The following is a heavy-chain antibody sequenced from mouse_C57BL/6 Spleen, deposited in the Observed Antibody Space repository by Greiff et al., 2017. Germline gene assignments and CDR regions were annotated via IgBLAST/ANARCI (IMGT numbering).Heavy chain of an antibody. V-gene: IGHV1-15*01. CDR2: IDPETGGT. D-gene: IGHD2-5*01. CDR1: GYTFTDYE. CDR3: TRSNYSNKNYFDY. J-gene: IGHJ2*01. Sequence: QVQLKQSGAELVRPGASVTLSCKASGYTFTDYEMHWVKQTPVHGLEWIGAIDPETGGTAYNQKFKGKAILTADKSSSTAYMELRSLTSEDSAVYYCTRSNYSNKNYFDYWGQGTTLTVSS.